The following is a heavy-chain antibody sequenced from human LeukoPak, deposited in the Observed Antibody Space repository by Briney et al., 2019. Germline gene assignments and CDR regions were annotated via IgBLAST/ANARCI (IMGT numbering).Heavy chain of an antibody. V-gene: IGHV3-23*01. CDR1: GFTFSRFA. D-gene: IGHD3-16*02. CDR2: ISGSGEST. CDR3: AKDAIGQYRPYYFDS. J-gene: IGHJ4*02. Sequence: GGSLRLSCAASGFTFSRFAMSWVRQAPGKGLEWVSSISGSGESTYYADYVKGRFTVSRGNSKNTLNLQLNSLRAEDTAVYYCAKDAIGQYRPYYFDSWGQGTLVTVSS.